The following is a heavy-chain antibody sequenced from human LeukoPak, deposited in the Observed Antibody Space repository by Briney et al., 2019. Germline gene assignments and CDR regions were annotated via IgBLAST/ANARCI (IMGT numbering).Heavy chain of an antibody. D-gene: IGHD3-22*01. CDR2: IRSKANSYAT. Sequence: PGESLRLSCAASGFTFSGSAMHWVRQASGKGLEWVGRIRSKANSYATAYAASVKGRFTISRDDSKNTAYLQMNSLKTEDTAVYYCTTHYYDSSGYYSLFDYWGQGTLVTVSS. CDR3: TTHYYDSSGYYSLFDY. J-gene: IGHJ4*02. V-gene: IGHV3-73*01. CDR1: GFTFSGSA.